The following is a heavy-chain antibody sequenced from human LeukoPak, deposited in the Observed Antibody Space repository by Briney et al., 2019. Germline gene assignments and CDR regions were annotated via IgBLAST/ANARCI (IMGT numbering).Heavy chain of an antibody. CDR1: GGSVSSSSYY. CDR3: TYYTTKCPRCFDY. J-gene: IGHJ4*02. CDR2: IYNSGTT. V-gene: IGHV4-61*01. Sequence: PSETLSLTCTVSGGSVSSSSYYWTWIRQPPGKGLEWIGLIYNSGTTSYNPSLQSRVTMSVDASKNQFSLKLSSVTAADTAVYYCTYYTTKCPRCFDYWGQGTLVTVSS. D-gene: IGHD3-3*01.